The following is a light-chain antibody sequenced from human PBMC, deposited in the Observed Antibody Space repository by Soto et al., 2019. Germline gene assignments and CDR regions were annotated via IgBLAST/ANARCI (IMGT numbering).Light chain of an antibody. V-gene: IGLV2-14*01. CDR1: SSDVGGYNY. Sequence: QSALTQPASVSGSPGQSITISCTGTSSDVGGYNYVSWYQQNPGKALKLKIYEVSNRPSGVSNRFSGSKSGNTASLTISGLQGEDEADYYRSSYTTSSTHWVFGGGTKLTVL. J-gene: IGLJ3*02. CDR2: EVS. CDR3: SSYTTSSTHWV.